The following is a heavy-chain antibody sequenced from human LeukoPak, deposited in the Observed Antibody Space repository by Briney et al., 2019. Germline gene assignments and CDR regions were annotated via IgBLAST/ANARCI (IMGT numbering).Heavy chain of an antibody. Sequence: PSETLSLTCSVAGGSINNYYWSWFRQPPGKGLEWIAYIYYSGSTNYNPSFKSRVTISVDTSRSQFSLMLGSVIAADTAVYYCARHNARLRGWIGEVDFWGQGALVTVSS. D-gene: IGHD3-10*01. CDR3: ARHNARLRGWIGEVDF. J-gene: IGHJ4*02. CDR2: IYYSGST. CDR1: GGSINNYY. V-gene: IGHV4-59*08.